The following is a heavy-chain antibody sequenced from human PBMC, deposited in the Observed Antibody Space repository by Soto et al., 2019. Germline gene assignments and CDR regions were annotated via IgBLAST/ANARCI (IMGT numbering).Heavy chain of an antibody. V-gene: IGHV5-10-1*01. CDR3: ARQEQQLDYYYYGMDV. CDR2: IDPSDSYT. D-gene: IGHD6-13*01. CDR1: GYSFTSYW. J-gene: IGHJ6*02. Sequence: GESLKISCKGSGYSFTSYWISWVRQMPGKGLEWMGRIDPSDSYTNYSPSFQGHVTISADKSISTAYLQWSSLKASDTAMYCCARQEQQLDYYYYGMDVWGQGTTVTVSS.